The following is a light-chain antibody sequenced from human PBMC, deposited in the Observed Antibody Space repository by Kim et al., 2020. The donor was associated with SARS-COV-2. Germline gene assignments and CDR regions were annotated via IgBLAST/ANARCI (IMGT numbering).Light chain of an antibody. CDR2: QDS. CDR3: LAWDSSTGVV. V-gene: IGLV3-1*01. J-gene: IGLJ2*01. CDR1: KLGDKY. Sequence: SYELTQPPSVSVSPGQTASITCSGDKLGDKYACWYQQKPGQSPVLVIYQDSKRPSGIPERFSGSNSGNTATLTISGTQAMDEADYYCLAWDSSTGVVVGG.